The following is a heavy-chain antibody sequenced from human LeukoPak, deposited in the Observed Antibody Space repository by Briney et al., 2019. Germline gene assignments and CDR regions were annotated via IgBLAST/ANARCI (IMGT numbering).Heavy chain of an antibody. D-gene: IGHD2-21*01. CDR3: TRDWKYSMFDY. Sequence: QTGGSLRLSCAASGLTFSNIWMTWVRQAPGKGLEWVATIDPDGSLKNYVDSVKGRFAISRDNAKNSVYLQMNTVRAEDTAVYYCTRDWKYSMFDYWGQGTLVTVSS. J-gene: IGHJ4*02. CDR1: GLTFSNIW. CDR2: IDPDGSLK. V-gene: IGHV3-7*01.